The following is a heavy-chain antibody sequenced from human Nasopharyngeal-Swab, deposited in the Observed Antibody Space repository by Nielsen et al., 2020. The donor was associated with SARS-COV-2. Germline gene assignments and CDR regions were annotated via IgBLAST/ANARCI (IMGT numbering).Heavy chain of an antibody. CDR2: INSDGSST. J-gene: IGHJ5*02. CDR1: GFTFSSYW. V-gene: IGHV3-74*01. CDR3: ASGLTRRGWFDP. D-gene: IGHD4-23*01. Sequence: GESLKISCAASGFTFSSYWMHWVRQAPGKGLVWVSRINSDGSSTSYADSVKGRFTISRDNAKNTLYLQMNSLRAEDTAVYYCASGLTRRGWFDPWGQGTLVTVSS.